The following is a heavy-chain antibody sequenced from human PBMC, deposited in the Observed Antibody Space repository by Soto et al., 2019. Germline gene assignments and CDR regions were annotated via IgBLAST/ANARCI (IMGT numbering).Heavy chain of an antibody. V-gene: IGHV4-59*01. J-gene: IGHJ4*02. CDR2: VYNSGST. CDR3: ARYRREAVAGYTLDN. Sequence: SETLSLTCSVSGGSISSNYWTWIRQPPGKGLEWIGYVYNSGSTNYNPSLKSRVTISEDTSKSQLSLKVNSMTAADTAVYYCARYRREAVAGYTLDNWGRGILVTVSS. CDR1: GGSISSNY. D-gene: IGHD6-13*01.